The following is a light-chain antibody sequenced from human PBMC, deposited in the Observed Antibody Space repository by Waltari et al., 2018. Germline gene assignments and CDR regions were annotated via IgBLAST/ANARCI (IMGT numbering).Light chain of an antibody. Sequence: EVVMTQSPATLSVFPGERVSLSCRASQSVSTNLAWYQQRPGQTPRLLIYGASTRATGLPARFSGSGSGTEFTLTINSLQSEDFAVYFCQQYYNWPLTFGPGTKVDIK. CDR2: GAS. CDR3: QQYYNWPLT. J-gene: IGKJ3*01. CDR1: QSVSTN. V-gene: IGKV3-15*01.